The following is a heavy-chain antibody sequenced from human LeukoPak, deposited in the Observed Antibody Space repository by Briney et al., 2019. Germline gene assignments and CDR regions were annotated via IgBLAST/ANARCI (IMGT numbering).Heavy chain of an antibody. D-gene: IGHD3-3*01. Sequence: SGPTLVNPTQTLTLTCTFSGLSLSTSGMCVSWIRQPPGKALEWLARIDWDDDKYYSTSLKTRLTISKDTSKNQVVLTMTNMDPVDTATYYCARIRSYDFLSGYYFFDYWGQGTLVTVSS. CDR2: IDWDDDK. CDR1: GLSLSTSGMC. V-gene: IGHV2-70*11. CDR3: ARIRSYDFLSGYYFFDY. J-gene: IGHJ4*02.